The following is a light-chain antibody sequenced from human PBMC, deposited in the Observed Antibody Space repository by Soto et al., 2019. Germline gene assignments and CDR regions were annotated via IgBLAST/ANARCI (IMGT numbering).Light chain of an antibody. CDR3: TSYTTTNTLA. CDR2: DVY. V-gene: IGLV2-14*01. J-gene: IGLJ2*01. Sequence: QSALTQPASVSGSPGQSITISCTGTRSDIGAYNYVSWFQQNPGKAPKCMIYDVYSRPSGVSHRFSGSKSANTASLTIFGLQAEDEAVYYCTSYTTTNTLALGGGTKLTVL. CDR1: RSDIGAYNY.